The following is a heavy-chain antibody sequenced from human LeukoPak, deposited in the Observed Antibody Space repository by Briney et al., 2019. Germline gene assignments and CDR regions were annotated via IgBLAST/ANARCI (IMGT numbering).Heavy chain of an antibody. Sequence: GESLKISCKLSGYTFTSYWVVWVRQMPGKGLEWMGIIYPGDSDTKYSPSFQGQVTVSPHQCISTAYLQWSSLKASDTAMYYCATNDYGGNLYYFDFWGQGTLVTVSS. J-gene: IGHJ4*02. CDR1: GYTFTSYW. V-gene: IGHV5-51*01. CDR2: IYPGDSDT. CDR3: ATNDYGGNLYYFDF. D-gene: IGHD4-23*01.